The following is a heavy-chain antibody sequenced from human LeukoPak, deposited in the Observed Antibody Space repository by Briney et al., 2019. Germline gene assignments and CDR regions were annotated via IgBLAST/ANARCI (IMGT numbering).Heavy chain of an antibody. CDR3: ARDAGWGYYDL. D-gene: IGHD1-26*01. CDR1: GFTFSTSW. CDR2: IDKHGSGK. V-gene: IGHV3-7*01. J-gene: IGHJ4*02. Sequence: PGGSLRLSRVASGFTFSTSWVTWVRQAPGKGLEWVANIDKHGSGKYYVDSVKGRFAISRDYASNSVFLQMDSLRAEDTSVYYCARDAGWGYYDLWGQGTPVTVSS.